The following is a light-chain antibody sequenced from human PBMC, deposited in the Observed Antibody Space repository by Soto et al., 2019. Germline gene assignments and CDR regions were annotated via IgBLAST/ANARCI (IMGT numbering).Light chain of an antibody. CDR1: QRVNSSY. CDR2: GAS. V-gene: IGKV3-20*01. Sequence: EMVLTQSPGTLSLSPGERATLSCRASQRVNSSYLAWYQLQPGQAPRLLIYGASSRATGIPDRFSGSGSGTDFTLTISRLDPEDLAVYFCQQYGSSPRTFGQGTKVEIK. CDR3: QQYGSSPRT. J-gene: IGKJ1*01.